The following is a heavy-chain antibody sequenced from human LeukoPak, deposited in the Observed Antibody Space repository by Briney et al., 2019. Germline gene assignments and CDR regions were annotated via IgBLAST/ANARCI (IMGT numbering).Heavy chain of an antibody. Sequence: SETLSLTCTVSGGSISSYYWSWIWQPPGKGLEWIGYIYYSGSTNYNPSLKSRVTISVDTSKNQFSLKLSSVTAADTAVYYCARVDGYSSGWSAYFDYWGQGTLVTVSS. V-gene: IGHV4-59*01. J-gene: IGHJ4*02. D-gene: IGHD6-19*01. CDR2: IYYSGST. CDR1: GGSISSYY. CDR3: ARVDGYSSGWSAYFDY.